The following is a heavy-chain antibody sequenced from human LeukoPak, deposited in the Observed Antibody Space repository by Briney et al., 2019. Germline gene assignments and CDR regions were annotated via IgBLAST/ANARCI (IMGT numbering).Heavy chain of an antibody. CDR3: ARHDCDSSRCSVNWFDP. J-gene: IGHJ5*02. CDR2: IYDSGNT. CDR1: GVSMSSSPYY. D-gene: IGHD2/OR15-2a*01. V-gene: IGHV4-39*01. Sequence: SETLSLTCTVSGVSMSSSPYYWGWSRQPPGKGLEWIGTIYDSGNTNYNPSLRSRLTISVDTSRNQFSLKLSSVTAADTAVYYCARHDCDSSRCSVNWFDPWGQGTLVTVSS.